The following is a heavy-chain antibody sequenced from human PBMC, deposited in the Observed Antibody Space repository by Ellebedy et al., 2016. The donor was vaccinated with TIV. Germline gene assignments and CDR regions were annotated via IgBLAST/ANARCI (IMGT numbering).Heavy chain of an antibody. CDR2: ISGSGGNT. CDR3: AKDPITLFGVIIGY. Sequence: PGGSLRLSCAVSGFTFSNYWMSWVRQAPGKGLEWVAAISGSGGNTYYADSVKGRFTISRDNSKNTLYLQMNSLRAEDTAVFYCAKDPITLFGVIIGYWGQGTLVTVSS. V-gene: IGHV3-23*01. CDR1: GFTFSNYW. D-gene: IGHD3-3*01. J-gene: IGHJ4*02.